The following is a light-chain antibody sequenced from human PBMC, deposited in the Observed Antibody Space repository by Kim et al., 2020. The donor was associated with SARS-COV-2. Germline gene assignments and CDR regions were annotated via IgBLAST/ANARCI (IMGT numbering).Light chain of an antibody. CDR1: QSVSSNS. J-gene: IGKJ2*01. CDR3: KQSGGSPKYT. V-gene: IGKV3-20*01. Sequence: STGERVTLSCRARQSVSSNSLAWYQQKRGQAPRLLLYDASSRATGIADRFSGSGSGTDFTLTISRLEPEDSAVYYCKQSGGSPKYTFGQGTKLEI. CDR2: DAS.